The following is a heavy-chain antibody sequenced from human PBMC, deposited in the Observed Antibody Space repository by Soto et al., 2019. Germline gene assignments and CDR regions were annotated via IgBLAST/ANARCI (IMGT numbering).Heavy chain of an antibody. CDR2: ISYDGSNK. J-gene: IGHJ6*02. D-gene: IGHD6-6*01. CDR1: GFTFSSYG. Sequence: ESVGGVVQPGRSLRLSCAASGFTFSSYGMHWVRQAPGKGLEWVAVISYDGSNKYYADSVKGRFTISRDNSKNTLYLQMNSLRAEDTAVYYCAKDMGGGARYYYYGMDVWGQGTTVTVSS. CDR3: AKDMGGGARYYYYGMDV. V-gene: IGHV3-30*18.